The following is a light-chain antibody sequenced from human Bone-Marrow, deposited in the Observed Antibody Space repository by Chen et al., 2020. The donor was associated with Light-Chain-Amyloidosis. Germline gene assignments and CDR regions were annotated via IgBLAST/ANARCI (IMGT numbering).Light chain of an antibody. CDR3: QSYQGSSQGV. V-gene: IGLV6-57*01. CDR2: EDD. Sequence: NFMLTQPHSVSEYPGKTVIISCTRSSGSIATNYVQWYQQRPGSSPTTVIYEDDQRPSGVPDRFSGSIDRSSNSASLTISGLKTEDEGDYYCQSYQGSSQGVFGGGTKLTVL. J-gene: IGLJ3*02. CDR1: SGSIATNY.